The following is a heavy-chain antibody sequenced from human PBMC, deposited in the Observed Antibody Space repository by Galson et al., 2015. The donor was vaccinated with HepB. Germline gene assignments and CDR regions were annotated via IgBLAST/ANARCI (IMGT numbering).Heavy chain of an antibody. Sequence: SLRLSCAASGFTFSNYAMSWVRQAPGKGLEWVSAISGSGGGTYYGDSVKGRFTISRDNSKNTLYLQMNSLRAEDTAVYYCARRTGTTRPTNDAFDIWGQGTMVTVSS. V-gene: IGHV3-23*01. CDR3: ARRTGTTRPTNDAFDI. J-gene: IGHJ3*02. CDR2: ISGSGGGT. CDR1: GFTFSNYA. D-gene: IGHD1-7*01.